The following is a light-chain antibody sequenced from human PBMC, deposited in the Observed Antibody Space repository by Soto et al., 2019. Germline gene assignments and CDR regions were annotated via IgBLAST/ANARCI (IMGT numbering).Light chain of an antibody. V-gene: IGLV7-43*01. J-gene: IGLJ1*01. Sequence: QAVVTQEPSLTVSPGGTVTLTCASSTGPVTSDYYPNWFQQKPGQAPRALIYSTTKKHSWTPARFSGSLLGGKAALTLSGVQPEDEADYYCSSYSSSSTLYVFGTGTKLTVL. CDR3: SSYSSSSTLYV. CDR1: TGPVTSDYY. CDR2: STT.